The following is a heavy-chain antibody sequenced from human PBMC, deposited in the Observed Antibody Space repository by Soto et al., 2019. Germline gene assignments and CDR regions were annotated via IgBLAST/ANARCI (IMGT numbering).Heavy chain of an antibody. V-gene: IGHV3-30*18. CDR2: ISYDGSNK. Sequence: TGGSLRLSCAASGFTFSSYGMHWVRQAPGKGLEWVAVISYDGSNKYYADSVKGRFTISRDNSKNTLYLQMDSLRAEDTAVYYCAKGYSSVYDAFDIWGQGTMVTVSS. J-gene: IGHJ3*02. D-gene: IGHD6-19*01. CDR3: AKGYSSVYDAFDI. CDR1: GFTFSSYG.